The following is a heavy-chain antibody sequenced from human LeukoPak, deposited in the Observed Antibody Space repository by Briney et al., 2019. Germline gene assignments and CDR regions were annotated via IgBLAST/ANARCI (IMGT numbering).Heavy chain of an antibody. J-gene: IGHJ6*03. V-gene: IGHV4-4*09. D-gene: IGHD3-22*01. CDR2: FYTSANT. CDR1: GDSVSGYY. Sequence: SETLSLTCTVSGDSVSGYYGSWIRQPPGKGLEWIGYFYTSANTNYNPSLKSRVTMSVDTSKNQLSLKLSSVTAADTAVYYCARGLRDEERHYGYYYMDVWGKGTTVTVSS. CDR3: ARGLRDEERHYGYYYMDV.